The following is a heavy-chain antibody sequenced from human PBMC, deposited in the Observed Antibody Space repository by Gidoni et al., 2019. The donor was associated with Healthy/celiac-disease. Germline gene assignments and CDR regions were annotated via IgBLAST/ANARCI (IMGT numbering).Heavy chain of an antibody. J-gene: IGHJ4*02. CDR1: GFTFSSYS. CDR2: IRNSSRYI. V-gene: IGHV3-21*01. D-gene: IGHD6-19*01. CDR3: ARDKAVAGKRDFDY. Sequence: EVQLVESGGGLVKPGGSLRLSCAASGFTFSSYSMNWVRQAPGKGLEWVSVIRNSSRYIYYADSVKGRFTISRDNAKNSLYLQMNSLRAEDTAVYYCARDKAVAGKRDFDYWGQGTLVTVSS.